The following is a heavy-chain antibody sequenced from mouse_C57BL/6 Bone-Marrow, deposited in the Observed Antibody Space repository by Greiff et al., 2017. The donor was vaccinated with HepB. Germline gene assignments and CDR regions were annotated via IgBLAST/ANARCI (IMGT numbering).Heavy chain of an antibody. Sequence: VQLKESGGGLVKPGGSLKLSCAASGFTFSDYGMHWVRQAPEKGLEWVAYISSGSSTIYYADTVKGRFTISRDNAKNTLFLQMTSLRSEDTAMYYCARNPPDYWGRGTTLTVSS. J-gene: IGHJ2*01. CDR3: ARNPPDY. CDR1: GFTFSDYG. CDR2: ISSGSSTI. V-gene: IGHV5-17*01.